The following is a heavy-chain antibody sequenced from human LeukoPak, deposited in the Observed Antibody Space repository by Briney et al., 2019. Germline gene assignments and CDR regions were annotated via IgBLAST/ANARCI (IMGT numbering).Heavy chain of an antibody. V-gene: IGHV4-39*01. Sequence: PSETLSLTCTVSGGSISSSSYYWGWLRQPPGTGVEWLGSIYYSGSTYYNPSLKSRVTIAVDTSKNQFSLKLSSVTAADTAVYYCAKIVAAAGLYYYSYGMDVWGQGTTVTVSS. CDR2: IYYSGST. CDR3: AKIVAAAGLYYYSYGMDV. J-gene: IGHJ6*02. D-gene: IGHD6-13*01. CDR1: GGSISSSSYY.